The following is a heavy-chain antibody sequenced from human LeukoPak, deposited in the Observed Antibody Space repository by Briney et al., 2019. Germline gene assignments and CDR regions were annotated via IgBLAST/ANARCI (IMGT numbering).Heavy chain of an antibody. CDR3: ARDRMRIVATNSDAFDI. J-gene: IGHJ3*02. V-gene: IGHV3-21*01. D-gene: IGHD5-12*01. Sequence: ETLSLTCTVSGGSINNYYWTWVRQAPGKGLEWVSSISSSSSYIYYADSVKGRFTISRDNARNSLYLQMNSLRAEDTAVYYCARDRMRIVATNSDAFDIWGQGTMVTVSS. CDR2: ISSSSSYI. CDR1: GGSINNYY.